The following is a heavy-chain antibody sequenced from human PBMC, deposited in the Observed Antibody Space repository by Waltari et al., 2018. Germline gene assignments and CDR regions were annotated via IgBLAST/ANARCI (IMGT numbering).Heavy chain of an antibody. V-gene: IGHV3-7*01. CDR3: ARVWVAASDY. CDR1: GFTFSSYC. Sequence: EVQLVESGGGLVQPGGSLRLSCAASGFTFSSYCMRWVRQAPGKGLEWVANIKQDGSEKYYVDSVKGRFTISRDNAKNSLYLQMNSLRAEDTAVYYCARVWVAASDYWGQGTLVTVSS. J-gene: IGHJ4*02. CDR2: IKQDGSEK. D-gene: IGHD6-13*01.